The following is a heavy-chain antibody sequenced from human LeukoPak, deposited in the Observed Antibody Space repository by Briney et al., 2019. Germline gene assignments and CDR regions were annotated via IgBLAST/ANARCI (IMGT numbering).Heavy chain of an antibody. V-gene: IGHV3-21*01. CDR3: ARVVWGQLTYYFDY. CDR1: GFTFSSYS. D-gene: IGHD3-16*01. CDR2: ISTSSSYM. J-gene: IGHJ4*02. Sequence: GGSLRLSCAASGFTFSSYSMKWVRQAPGKGLEWVSSISTSSSYMYYADSVKGRFTISRDNAKNSFYLQMNSLRVEDTAVYYCARVVWGQLTYYFDYWGQGTLVTVSS.